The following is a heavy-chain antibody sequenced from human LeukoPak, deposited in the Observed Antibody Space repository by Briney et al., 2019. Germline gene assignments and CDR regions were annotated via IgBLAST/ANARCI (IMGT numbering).Heavy chain of an antibody. V-gene: IGHV1-2*06. Sequence: SVKVSCKASGYTFTGYYMHWVRQAPGQGLEWMGRINPNSGGTNYAQKFQGRVTMTRDTSISTAYMELSRLRSDDTAVYYCATERITMVRGVIPIHFDYWGQGTLVTVSS. J-gene: IGHJ4*02. CDR1: GYTFTGYY. CDR3: ATERITMVRGVIPIHFDY. D-gene: IGHD3-10*01. CDR2: INPNSGGT.